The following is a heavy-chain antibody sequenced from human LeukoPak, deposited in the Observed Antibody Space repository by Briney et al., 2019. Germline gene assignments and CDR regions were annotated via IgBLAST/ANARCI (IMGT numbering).Heavy chain of an antibody. V-gene: IGHV3-11*01. Sequence: PGGSLRLSCAASGFTFSDYYMSWIRQAPGKGLEWVSYISSSGSTIYYADSVKGRFTISRDNAKNSLYLQINSLRAEDTAVYYCARDRRYGSGSYFYWGQGTLVTVSS. CDR1: GFTFSDYY. J-gene: IGHJ4*02. CDR2: ISSSGSTI. D-gene: IGHD3-10*01. CDR3: ARDRRYGSGSYFY.